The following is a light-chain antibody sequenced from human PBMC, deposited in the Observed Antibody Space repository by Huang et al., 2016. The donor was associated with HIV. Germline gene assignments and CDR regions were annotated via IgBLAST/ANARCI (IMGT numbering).Light chain of an antibody. CDR1: QSVFHSSNNKNY. Sequence: DIVVTQSPGSLALSLGERAAINCTSSQSVFHSSNNKNYLSWYQLKPGQSPQLLIYWASTREFGVPDRFRGTGSGTDFTLTITSLQAEDVAVYYCHQYYSSPQTFGQRTKVEV. V-gene: IGKV4-1*01. CDR2: WAS. CDR3: HQYYSSPQT. J-gene: IGKJ1*01.